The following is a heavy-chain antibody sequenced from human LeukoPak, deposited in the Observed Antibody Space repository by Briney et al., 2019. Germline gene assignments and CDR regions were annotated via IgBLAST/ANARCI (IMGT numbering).Heavy chain of an antibody. Sequence: PGGSLRLSCAASGFTFSSYAMHWVRQAPGKGLEWVAVISYDGSNKYYADSVKGRFTISRDNSKNTLYLQMNSLRAEDTAVYYCAKVGILRYFDWLSLDYWGQGTLVTVSS. CDR3: AKVGILRYFDWLSLDY. CDR1: GFTFSSYA. V-gene: IGHV3-30-3*01. J-gene: IGHJ4*02. D-gene: IGHD3-9*01. CDR2: ISYDGSNK.